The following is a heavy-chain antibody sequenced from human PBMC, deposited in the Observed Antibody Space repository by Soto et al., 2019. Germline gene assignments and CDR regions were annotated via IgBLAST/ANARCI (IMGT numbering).Heavy chain of an antibody. CDR2: INHSGRV. V-gene: IGHV4-34*01. D-gene: IGHD3-22*01. Sequence: SETLSLTCAVYGGSLSGHSWTWVRQSPGKGLEWIGDINHSGRVNYSPSLKSRVTISLDTSKNQFSLTLSAVTAADTAMYYCSTRAYDTNGYYRFDPWGQGTLVTVSS. J-gene: IGHJ5*01. CDR1: GGSLSGHS. CDR3: STRAYDTNGYYRFDP.